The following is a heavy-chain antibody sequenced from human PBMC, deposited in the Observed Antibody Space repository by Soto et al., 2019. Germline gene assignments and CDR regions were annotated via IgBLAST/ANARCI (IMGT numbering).Heavy chain of an antibody. D-gene: IGHD2-21*02. V-gene: IGHV1-2*04. CDR2: INPNSGGT. CDR3: ASAYCGGDCYAWRTWDDAFDI. J-gene: IGHJ3*02. Sequence: ASVKVSCKASGYTFTGYYMPWVRQTPGQGLEWMGWINPNSGGTNYAQKFQGWVTMNRDTSISPAYMELVRLRSDDSAVYYCASAYCGGDCYAWRTWDDAFDIWGQGTMVTVSS. CDR1: GYTFTGYY.